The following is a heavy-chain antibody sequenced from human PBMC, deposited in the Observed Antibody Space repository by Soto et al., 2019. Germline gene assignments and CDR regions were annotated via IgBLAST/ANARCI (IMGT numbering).Heavy chain of an antibody. V-gene: IGHV1-69*13. CDR1: GGAFGSYA. D-gene: IGHD5-12*01. Sequence: SVKVSCKASGGAFGSYAINWVRQAPGQGLEWMGGIIPMFDTTNYAQRFQGRVTVTADESTSTVYLELTRLKSEDTAMYYCTRHRGYSSGYWGQDFWGQGTLVTVSS. CDR2: IIPMFDTT. J-gene: IGHJ4*02. CDR3: TRHRGYSSGYWGQDF.